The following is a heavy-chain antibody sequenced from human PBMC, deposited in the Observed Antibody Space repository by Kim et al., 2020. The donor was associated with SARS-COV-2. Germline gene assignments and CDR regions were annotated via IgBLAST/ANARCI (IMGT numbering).Heavy chain of an antibody. V-gene: IGHV4-38-2*02. CDR3: ARDRGGGGYYYDSSGSLYYFDY. Sequence: SETLSLTCTVSGYSISSGYYWGWIRQPPGKGLEWIGNIYHSGSTYYNPSLKSRVTISVDTSKNQFSLKLSSVTAADTAMYYCARDRGGGGYYYDSSGSLYYFDYWGQGTLVTVSS. CDR2: IYHSGST. D-gene: IGHD3-22*01. J-gene: IGHJ4*02. CDR1: GYSISSGYY.